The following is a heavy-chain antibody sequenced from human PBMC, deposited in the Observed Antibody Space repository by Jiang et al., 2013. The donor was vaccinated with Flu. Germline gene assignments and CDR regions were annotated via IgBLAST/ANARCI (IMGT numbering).Heavy chain of an antibody. Sequence: GVVQPGRSLRLSCAASGFTFSSYAMHWVRQAPGKGLEWVAVISYDGSNKYYADSVKGRFTISRDNSKNTLYLQMNSLRAEDTAVYYCAKDSHQHDYFHYIDYWGQGTLVTVSS. D-gene: IGHD4/OR15-4a*01. CDR3: AKDSHQHDYFHYIDY. CDR1: GFTFSSYA. J-gene: IGHJ4*02. V-gene: IGHV3-30-3*01. CDR2: ISYDGSNK.